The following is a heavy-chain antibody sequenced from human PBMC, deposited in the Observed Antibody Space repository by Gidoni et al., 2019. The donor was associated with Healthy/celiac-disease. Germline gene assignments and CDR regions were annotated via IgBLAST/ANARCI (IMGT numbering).Heavy chain of an antibody. V-gene: IGHV1-46*01. CDR1: GYTFTSYY. CDR3: ARVVVVAATRYYYYGMDV. J-gene: IGHJ6*02. Sequence: QVQLVQSGAEVKKPGASVKVSCKASGYTFTSYYMHWVRQAPGQGLEWMGIINPSGGSTSYAQKFQGRVTMTRDTSTSTVYMELSSLRSEDTAVYYCARVVVVAATRYYYYGMDVWGQGTTVTVSS. D-gene: IGHD2-15*01. CDR2: INPSGGST.